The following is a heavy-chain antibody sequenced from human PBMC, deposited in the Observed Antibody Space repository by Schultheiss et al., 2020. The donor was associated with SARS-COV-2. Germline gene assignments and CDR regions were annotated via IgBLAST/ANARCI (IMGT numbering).Heavy chain of an antibody. CDR3: ARGYDYYDSSGYSRSYWYFDL. V-gene: IGHV4-59*10. Sequence: SQTLSLSCAVYGGSFSGYYWTWVRQPAGKGLEWIGRIYTSGSTNYNPSLKSRVTMSVDTSKNQFSLKLSSVTAADTAVYYCARGYDYYDSSGYSRSYWYFDLWGRGTLVTVSS. J-gene: IGHJ2*01. CDR2: IYTSGST. CDR1: GGSFSGYY. D-gene: IGHD3-22*01.